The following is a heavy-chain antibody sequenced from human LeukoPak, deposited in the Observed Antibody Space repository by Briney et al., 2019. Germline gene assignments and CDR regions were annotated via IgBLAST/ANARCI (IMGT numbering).Heavy chain of an antibody. J-gene: IGHJ5*02. CDR3: ARGSAVREVTNWFDP. Sequence: GASVKVSCKASGGTFSSYAISWVRQAPGQGLEWMGGIIPIFGTANYAQKFQGRVTITTDESTSTAYMELSSLRSEDTAVYYCARGSAVREVTNWFDPWGQGTLVTVSS. D-gene: IGHD3-10*01. V-gene: IGHV1-69*05. CDR1: GGTFSSYA. CDR2: IIPIFGTA.